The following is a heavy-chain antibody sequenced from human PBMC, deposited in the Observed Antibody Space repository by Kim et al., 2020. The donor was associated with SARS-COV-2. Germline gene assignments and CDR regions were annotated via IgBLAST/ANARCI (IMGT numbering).Heavy chain of an antibody. Sequence: ASVKVSCKASGYTFTSYAMNWVRQAPGQGLEWMGWINTNTGNPTYAQGFTGRFVFSLDTSVSTAYLQISSLKAEDTAVYYCARDRPWFGDYILYGMDVWGQGTTVTVSS. CDR2: INTNTGNP. J-gene: IGHJ6*02. CDR3: ARDRPWFGDYILYGMDV. D-gene: IGHD3-10*01. V-gene: IGHV7-4-1*02. CDR1: GYTFTSYA.